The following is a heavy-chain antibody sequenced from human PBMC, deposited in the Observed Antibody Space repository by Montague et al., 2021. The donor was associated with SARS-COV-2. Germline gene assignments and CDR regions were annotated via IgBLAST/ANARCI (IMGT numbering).Heavy chain of an antibody. Sequence: SETLSLTCSVSGYSISNYYWSWIRQPPGKGLEWLGYTFSSGTATYNASLRSRLTISVDTSTNQFSLKVTSVTTADTATYYCARGEVAGPFDYWGRGTLVTVSS. D-gene: IGHD6-19*01. J-gene: IGHJ4*02. V-gene: IGHV4-59*01. CDR3: ARGEVAGPFDY. CDR1: GYSISNYY. CDR2: TFSSGTA.